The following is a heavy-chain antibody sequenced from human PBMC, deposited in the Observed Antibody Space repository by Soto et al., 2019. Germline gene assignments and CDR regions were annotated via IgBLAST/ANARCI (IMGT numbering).Heavy chain of an antibody. CDR2: IWYDGSNK. Sequence: QVQLVESGGGVVQPGRSLRLSCAAYGFTFSSYGMHWVRQAPGKGLEWVAVIWYDGSNKYYADSVKGRFTISRYNSNNTLYLQMNSLRSEDTAVYYCASDGQYCSGGSCPDAFDIWGQGTMVTVSS. CDR1: GFTFSSYG. CDR3: ASDGQYCSGGSCPDAFDI. V-gene: IGHV3-33*01. D-gene: IGHD2-15*01. J-gene: IGHJ3*02.